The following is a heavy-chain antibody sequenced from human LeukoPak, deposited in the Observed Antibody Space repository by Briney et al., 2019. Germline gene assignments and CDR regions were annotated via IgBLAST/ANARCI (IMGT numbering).Heavy chain of an antibody. D-gene: IGHD1-26*01. V-gene: IGHV4-4*02. Sequence: PSETLSLTCTDSGDSINSLDLWSWVRQPPGKGLEWIGEMYLSGTTHSNPSVKSRVTISIDKSKNQFFLNLSSVTAADTAVYYCARDREWDLQSLRYFDSWGQGTLVTVSS. CDR3: ARDREWDLQSLRYFDS. J-gene: IGHJ4*02. CDR2: MYLSGTT. CDR1: GDSINSLDL.